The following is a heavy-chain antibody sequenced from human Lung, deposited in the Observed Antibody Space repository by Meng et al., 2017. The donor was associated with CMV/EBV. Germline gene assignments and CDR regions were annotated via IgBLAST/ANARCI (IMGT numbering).Heavy chain of an antibody. CDR1: GYIFTKYG. CDR2: ISAYNGDT. CDR3: ARDAGTIAVSGIGDY. V-gene: IGHV1-18*01. Sequence: ASXXVSXKASGYIFTKYGVNWMRQALGQGPEWMGWISAYNGDTMYAPKVQGRVTMTTDTSTSTAYMELRGLRSDDTAVYYCARDAGTIAVSGIGDYWGQGTLVTVSS. J-gene: IGHJ4*02. D-gene: IGHD6-19*01.